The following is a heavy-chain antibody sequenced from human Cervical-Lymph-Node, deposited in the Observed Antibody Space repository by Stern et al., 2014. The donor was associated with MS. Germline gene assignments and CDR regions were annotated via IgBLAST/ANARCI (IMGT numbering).Heavy chain of an antibody. CDR1: GFIFSDYA. Sequence: VQLVQSGGGVVQPGRSLRLSCAASGFIFSDYAMHWVRQAPGKGLEWVAVISYDGSNTYYADSVQGRFTISRDNSKNTLYLQMNSLNGEDTAVYYCARGHSNGNYWLHFDYWGQGTLVTVSS. CDR3: ARGHSNGNYWLHFDY. J-gene: IGHJ4*02. CDR2: ISYDGSNT. V-gene: IGHV3-30*04. D-gene: IGHD1-26*01.